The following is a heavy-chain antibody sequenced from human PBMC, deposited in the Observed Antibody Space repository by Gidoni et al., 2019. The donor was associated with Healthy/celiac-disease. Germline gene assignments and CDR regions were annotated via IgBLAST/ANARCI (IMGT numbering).Heavy chain of an antibody. Sequence: QVQLQESGPGLGKPSQTPSLTCTGSGGSISSGSYYWSWIRQPAGKGVEWIGRIYTSGITNYHPSLKSRVTISVDTSKNQFSLKLSSVTAADTAVYYCAREAPRRVRGVSCPWFDPWGQGTLVTVSS. J-gene: IGHJ5*02. CDR2: IYTSGIT. V-gene: IGHV4-61*02. D-gene: IGHD3-10*01. CDR1: GGSISSGSYY. CDR3: AREAPRRVRGVSCPWFDP.